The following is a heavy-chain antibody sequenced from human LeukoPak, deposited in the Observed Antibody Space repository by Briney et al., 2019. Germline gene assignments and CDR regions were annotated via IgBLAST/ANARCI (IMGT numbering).Heavy chain of an antibody. CDR1: GGTFSSYA. D-gene: IGHD3-22*01. CDR3: ARVAYYYDSAGLYLNYFYGMDV. Sequence: SVKVSCKASGGTFSSYAISWVRQAPGQGLEWMGRIIPILGIANYAQKFQGRVTITADKSTSTAYMELSSLRSEDTAVYYCARVAYYYDSAGLYLNYFYGMDVWGQGTTVTVSS. CDR2: IIPILGIA. V-gene: IGHV1-69*04. J-gene: IGHJ6*02.